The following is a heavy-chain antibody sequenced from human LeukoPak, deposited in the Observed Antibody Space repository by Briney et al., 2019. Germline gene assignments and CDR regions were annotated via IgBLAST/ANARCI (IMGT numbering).Heavy chain of an antibody. J-gene: IGHJ3*02. V-gene: IGHV4-59*01. CDR2: IYECEST. CDR1: GGSISSNY. Sequence: SDTLSLPCTVSGGSISSNYWTWIRQPPGKGLEGIGYIYECESTNHNPPLKSRLTISVDTSKNQFSLKLSSVTAADTAVYYCARDKPYYDISGYLSPHAFYIWGQGTMVTVS. D-gene: IGHD3-22*01. CDR3: ARDKPYYDISGYLSPHAFYI.